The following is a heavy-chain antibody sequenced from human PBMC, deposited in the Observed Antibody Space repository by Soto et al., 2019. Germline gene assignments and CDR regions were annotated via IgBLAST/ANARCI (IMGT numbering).Heavy chain of an antibody. CDR2: ITPFNGNT. CDR3: AIEAPQSVAVAATGAFDI. CDR1: GYTFTYRY. D-gene: IGHD6-19*01. Sequence: SVKVSCKASGYTFTYRYLHWVRQAPGQALEWMGWITPFNGNTNYAQKFQDRVTITRDRSMSTAYMELSSLRSEDTAMYYCAIEAPQSVAVAATGAFDIWGQGTMVTVSS. J-gene: IGHJ3*02. V-gene: IGHV1-45*02.